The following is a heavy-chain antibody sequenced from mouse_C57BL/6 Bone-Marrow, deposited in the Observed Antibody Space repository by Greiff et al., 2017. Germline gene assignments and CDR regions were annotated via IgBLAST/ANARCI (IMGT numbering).Heavy chain of an antibody. CDR2: IDPSDSYT. D-gene: IGHD3-2*02. J-gene: IGHJ3*01. Sequence: VKLQQPGAELVRPGTSVKLSCKASGYTFTSYWMHWVKQRPGQGLEWIGVIDPSDSYTNYNQKFKGKATLTVDTSSSTAYMQLSSLTSEDSAVDYCARSQLRLPPWFAYWGQGTLVTVSA. CDR1: GYTFTSYW. V-gene: IGHV1-59*01. CDR3: ARSQLRLPPWFAY.